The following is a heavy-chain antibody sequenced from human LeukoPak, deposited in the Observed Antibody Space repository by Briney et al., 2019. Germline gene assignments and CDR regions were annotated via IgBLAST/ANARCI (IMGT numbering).Heavy chain of an antibody. CDR1: GFTFSSYA. CDR2: ISYDGSNK. Sequence: GGSLRLSCAASGFTFSSYAMHWVRQAPGKGLEWVAVISYDGSNKYYADSVKGRFTISRDNSKNTLYLQMNSLRAEDTAVYYCARDQYAEYFQHWGQGTLVTVSS. J-gene: IGHJ1*01. V-gene: IGHV3-30-3*01. D-gene: IGHD2-2*01. CDR3: ARDQYAEYFQH.